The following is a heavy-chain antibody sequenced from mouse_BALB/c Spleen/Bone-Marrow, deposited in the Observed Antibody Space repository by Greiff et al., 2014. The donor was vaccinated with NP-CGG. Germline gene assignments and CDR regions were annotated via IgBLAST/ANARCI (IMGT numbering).Heavy chain of an antibody. CDR1: GYSITSDYA. Sequence: EVKLVESGPGLVKPSQSLSLTCTVTGYSITSDYAWNWIRQFPGNKLEWMGYTSYSGSTSYNPSLKSRISITRDTSKNQFFLQWNSVTTEDTATYYCARSIYYGSSYVDYWGQGTTLTVSS. D-gene: IGHD1-1*01. CDR2: TSYSGST. J-gene: IGHJ2*01. CDR3: ARSIYYGSSYVDY. V-gene: IGHV3-2*02.